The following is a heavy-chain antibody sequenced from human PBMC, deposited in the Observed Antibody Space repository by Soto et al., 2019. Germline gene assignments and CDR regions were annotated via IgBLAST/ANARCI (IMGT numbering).Heavy chain of an antibody. J-gene: IGHJ3*02. CDR3: TTAPHYYDSRGYLPPGAFDI. V-gene: IGHV3-15*01. Sequence: PGGSLRLSCAASGFTFSNAWMSWVRQAPGKGLEWVGRIKSKTDGGTTDYAAPVKGRFTISRDDSKNTLYLQMNSLKTEDTAVYYCTTAPHYYDSRGYLPPGAFDIWGQGTMVTV. D-gene: IGHD3-22*01. CDR2: IKSKTDGGTT. CDR1: GFTFSNAW.